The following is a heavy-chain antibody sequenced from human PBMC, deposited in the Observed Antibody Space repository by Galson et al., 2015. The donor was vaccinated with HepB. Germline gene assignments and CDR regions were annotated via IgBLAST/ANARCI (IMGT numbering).Heavy chain of an antibody. D-gene: IGHD1-14*01. CDR3: ARRRKVQPGWFDP. CDR1: GYSFTSYW. J-gene: IGHJ5*02. V-gene: IGHV5-51*01. CDR2: VYPSDSDT. Sequence: QSGAEVKKPGESLKISCKGSGYSFTSYWIAWVRQTPGKGLEWMGIVYPSDSDTRYSPSFQGQVTISADKSITTAYLQWSSLKASDTAIYYCARRRKVQPGWFDPWGQGTLVTVSS.